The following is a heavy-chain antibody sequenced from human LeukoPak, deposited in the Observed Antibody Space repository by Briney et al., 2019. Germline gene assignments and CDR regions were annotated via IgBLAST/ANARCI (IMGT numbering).Heavy chain of an antibody. J-gene: IGHJ4*02. CDR1: GYIFTSYG. CDR2: ISAYNDNA. CDR3: VRDSGRSSFDY. V-gene: IGHV1-18*01. Sequence: ASVKVSCKASGYIFTSYGISWVRQAPGQGLKWIGWISAYNDNANYEQNLQGRLTMTTDTSTSTAYMDLRSLRADDPAAYHCVRDSGRSSFDYWGQGTLVTVSS. D-gene: IGHD1-26*01.